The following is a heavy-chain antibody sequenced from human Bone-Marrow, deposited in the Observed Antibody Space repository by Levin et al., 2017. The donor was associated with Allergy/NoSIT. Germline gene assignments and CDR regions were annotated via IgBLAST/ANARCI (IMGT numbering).Heavy chain of an antibody. CDR2: IIPMFQTV. CDR3: ARQTYQHGSGAVWGDGDYFYYGMDV. Sequence: SVKVSCKASGGTASPYGISWVRQATGQGLEWMGGIIPMFQTVEYAQKFQGRVTITADESTSTAYLELNSLRSEDPADYYCARQTYQHGSGAVWGDGDYFYYGMDVWGQGTTVTVSS. V-gene: IGHV1-69*13. CDR1: GGTASPYG. J-gene: IGHJ6*02. D-gene: IGHD3-10*01.